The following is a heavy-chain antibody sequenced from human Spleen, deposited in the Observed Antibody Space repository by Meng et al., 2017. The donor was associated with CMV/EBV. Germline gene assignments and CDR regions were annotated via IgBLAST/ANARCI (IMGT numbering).Heavy chain of an antibody. V-gene: IGHV3-48*03. CDR3: VRLHLYGGDYFDN. D-gene: IGHD3-16*01. J-gene: IGHJ4*02. Sequence: GESLKISCVASGFIFSSYEMNWVRQAPGKGLEWVSYISNNGPTTYYADSVRGRFTISRDNPQNSLYLQMNSLRAEDTAVYYCVRLHLYGGDYFDNWGQGTLVTVSS. CDR1: GFIFSSYE. CDR2: ISNNGPTT.